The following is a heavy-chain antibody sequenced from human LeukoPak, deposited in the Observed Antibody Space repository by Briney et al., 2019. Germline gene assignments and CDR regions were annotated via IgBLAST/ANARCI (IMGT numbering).Heavy chain of an antibody. Sequence: PGGSLRLSCGASGFIFSSYDVVWVRQAPGQGREWVSFITTSAGIIFYADAVKGRFTISRDNSKNSLFVQMNNLRVEDPAVYYCAVNSGKRFDYWGQGNLVTVSS. CDR1: GFIFSSYD. D-gene: IGHD4-23*01. CDR3: AVNSGKRFDY. J-gene: IGHJ4*02. CDR2: ITTSAGII. V-gene: IGHV3-48*03.